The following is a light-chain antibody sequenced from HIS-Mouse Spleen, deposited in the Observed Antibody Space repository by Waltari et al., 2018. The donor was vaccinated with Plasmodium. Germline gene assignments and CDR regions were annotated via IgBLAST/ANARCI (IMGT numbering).Light chain of an antibody. Sequence: DIVMTQSPDSLAVSVGERATINCKSSQSVLYSSNNKNYLAWYQQKPGKAPKLLIYAASSLQSGVPSRFSGSGSGTDFTLTISSLQPEDFATYYCQQSYSTWTFGQGTKVEIK. J-gene: IGKJ1*01. V-gene: IGKV4-1*01. CDR1: QSVLYSSNNKNY. CDR2: AAS. CDR3: QQSYSTWT.